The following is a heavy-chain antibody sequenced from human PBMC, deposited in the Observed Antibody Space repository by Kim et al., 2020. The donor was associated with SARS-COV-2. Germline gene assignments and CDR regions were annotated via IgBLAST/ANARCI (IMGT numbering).Heavy chain of an antibody. CDR3: EREVGCCCGRGYSV. J-gene: IGHJ1*01. V-gene: IGHV4-31*03. CDR2: IYDSGST. CDR1: GGSVSSGGYY. Sequence: SETLSLTCTVSGGSVSSGGYYWSWIRQHPGKGLEWIGYIYDSGSTYYKPSIKSRVIISIDTSKNQSSLKLRCGTAAETAEYYWEREVGCCCGRGYSVRG. D-gene: IGHD2-21*01.